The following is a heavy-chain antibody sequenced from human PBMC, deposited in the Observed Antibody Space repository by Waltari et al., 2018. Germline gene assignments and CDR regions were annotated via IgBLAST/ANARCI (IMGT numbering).Heavy chain of an antibody. CDR3: ARGRDIVVVVAATRGFDI. Sequence: QVQLVQSGAEVKKPGSSVKVSCKASGGPFSSYAISWVRQAPGPGLEWMGGIIPIFGTANYAQKFQGRVTITADESTSTAYMELSSLRSEDTAVYYCARGRDIVVVVAATRGFDIWGQGTMVTVSS. J-gene: IGHJ3*02. V-gene: IGHV1-69*13. CDR1: GGPFSSYA. CDR2: IIPIFGTA. D-gene: IGHD2-15*01.